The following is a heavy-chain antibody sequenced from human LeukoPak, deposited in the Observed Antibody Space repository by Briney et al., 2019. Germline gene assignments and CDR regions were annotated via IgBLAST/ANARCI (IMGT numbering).Heavy chain of an antibody. D-gene: IGHD4-17*01. Sequence: SVKVSCKASGYTFTGPYIHWMRQAPGQGLEWMGRIIPIFGTANYAQKFQGRVTITTDESTSTAYMELSSLRSEDTAVYYCARDPDDDYGDLHAFDIWGQGTMVTVSS. CDR1: GYTFTGPY. J-gene: IGHJ3*02. CDR3: ARDPDDDYGDLHAFDI. V-gene: IGHV1-69*05. CDR2: IIPIFGTA.